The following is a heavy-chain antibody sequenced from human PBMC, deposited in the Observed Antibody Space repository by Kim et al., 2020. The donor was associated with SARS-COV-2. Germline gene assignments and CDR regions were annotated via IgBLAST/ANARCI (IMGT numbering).Heavy chain of an antibody. CDR2: IYSGGST. Sequence: GALRLSCAASGFTVSSNYMSWVRQAPGKGLEWVSVIYSGGSTYYADSVKGRFTISRDNSKNTLYLQMNSLRAEDTAVYYCARDSGSYYYGSGSLEYYFD. J-gene: IGHJ4*01. D-gene: IGHD3-10*01. V-gene: IGHV3-66*01. CDR1: GFTVSSNY. CDR3: ARDSGSYYYGSGSLEYYFD.